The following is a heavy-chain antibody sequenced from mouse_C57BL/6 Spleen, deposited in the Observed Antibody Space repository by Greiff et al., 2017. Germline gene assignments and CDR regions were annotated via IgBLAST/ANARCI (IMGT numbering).Heavy chain of an antibody. J-gene: IGHJ4*01. V-gene: IGHV1-72*01. Sequence: QVQLKQPGAELVKPGASVKLSCKASGYTFTSYWMHWVKQRPGRGLEWIGRIDPNSGGTKYNEKFKSKDTLTVDKPASTAYMQLSSLTSEDSAVYYCARSGTTVVARDYAMDYWGQGTSVTVSS. CDR2: IDPNSGGT. CDR3: ARSGTTVVARDYAMDY. D-gene: IGHD1-1*01. CDR1: GYTFTSYW.